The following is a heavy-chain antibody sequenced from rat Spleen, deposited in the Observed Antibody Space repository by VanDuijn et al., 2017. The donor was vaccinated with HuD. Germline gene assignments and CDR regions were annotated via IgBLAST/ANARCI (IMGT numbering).Heavy chain of an antibody. D-gene: IGHD1-11*01. CDR1: GFTFSSFW. J-gene: IGHJ4*01. Sequence: EVQLVETGGGLVQPGRSLKLSCVASGFTFSSFWMYWIRQAPGKGLEWVSSINTDGGSTYYPDSVKGRFTISRDNAENTGYLQMNSLTSEDTATYYCAKEANYGGLVDAWGQGASVTVSS. V-gene: IGHV5-58*01. CDR2: INTDGGST. CDR3: AKEANYGGLVDA.